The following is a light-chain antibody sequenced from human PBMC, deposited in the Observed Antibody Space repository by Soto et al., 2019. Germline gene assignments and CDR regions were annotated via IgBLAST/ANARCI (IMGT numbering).Light chain of an antibody. V-gene: IGLV2-23*01. J-gene: IGLJ3*02. CDR1: SSDVGSYNL. Sequence: QSVLTQPASVSGSPGQSITISCTGTSSDVGSYNLVSWYQQHPGKAPKVMIYEGGKRPSGVSNRFSGSKSGNTAFLTISGLQAEDEADYYSCSYERSGAWVFGGGTKVTVL. CDR3: CSYERSGAWV. CDR2: EGG.